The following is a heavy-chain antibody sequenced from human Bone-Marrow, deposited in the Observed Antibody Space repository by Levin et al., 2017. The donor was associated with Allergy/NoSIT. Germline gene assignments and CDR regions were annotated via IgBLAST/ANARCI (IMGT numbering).Heavy chain of an antibody. J-gene: IGHJ4*02. V-gene: IGHV2-70*04. Sequence: SGPTLVKPTQTLTLTCTVSGFSLRPSKMRVSWIRQPPGKALEWLARIDWDDFAFYNHSLKTRLTISKDASKNQVVLTMTSMDTLDTGLYYCARVLTSTDGWNYFDYWGQGTPVTVSS. D-gene: IGHD5-24*01. CDR1: GFSLRPSKMR. CDR2: IDWDDFA. CDR3: ARVLTSTDGWNYFDY.